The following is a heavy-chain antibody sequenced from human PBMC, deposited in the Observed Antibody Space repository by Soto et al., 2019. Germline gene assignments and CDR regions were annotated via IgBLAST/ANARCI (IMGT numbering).Heavy chain of an antibody. Sequence: GSLRLSCAASGFTFSSYAMNWVRQAPGKGLEWVSVISGSGSSTYYADSVKGRFTISRDNSKNTLYVQMNSLRAEDTAVYYCTTNVDIVATEADYYYYYGMDVWGQGTTVTVSS. CDR2: ISGSGSST. CDR1: GFTFSSYA. D-gene: IGHD5-12*01. V-gene: IGHV3-23*01. CDR3: TTNVDIVATEADYYYYYGMDV. J-gene: IGHJ6*02.